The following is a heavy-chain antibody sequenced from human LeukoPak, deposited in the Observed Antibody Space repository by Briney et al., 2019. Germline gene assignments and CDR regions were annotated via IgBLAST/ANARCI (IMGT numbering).Heavy chain of an antibody. D-gene: IGHD6-13*01. Sequence: GGSLRLSCAASGFTFSSYAMSWVRQAPGKGLEWVSTINSSGGSSDYADSVKGRFTISRDNSKNTLYLQMNSLRAEDTAVYYCAKDPYSSSWYNWFDPWGQGTLVTVSS. CDR2: INSSGGSS. J-gene: IGHJ5*02. CDR1: GFTFSSYA. CDR3: AKDPYSSSWYNWFDP. V-gene: IGHV3-23*01.